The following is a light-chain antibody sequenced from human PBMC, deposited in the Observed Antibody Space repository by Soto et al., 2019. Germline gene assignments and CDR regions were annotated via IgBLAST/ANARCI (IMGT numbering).Light chain of an antibody. J-gene: IGKJ4*01. Sequence: DIQMTQSPSSLSASVGDRVTITCRASQSMSTYLNWFQQKPGKAPKVLIYGASSLQSGVPSRFRGSGSRTDFTLTISSLQPEDVATYYCQQRYNTHLTFVGGTKVEIK. CDR2: GAS. CDR1: QSMSTY. V-gene: IGKV1-39*01. CDR3: QQRYNTHLT.